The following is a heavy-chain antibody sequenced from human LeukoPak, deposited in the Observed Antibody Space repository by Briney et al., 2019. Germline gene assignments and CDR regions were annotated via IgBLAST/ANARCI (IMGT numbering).Heavy chain of an antibody. CDR3: ATFQMAGMVRGDRSWYP. J-gene: IGHJ5*02. D-gene: IGHD3-10*01. CDR1: GYTLTELS. CDR2: FYPEDGET. Sequence: ASVKVSCKVSGYTLTELSMHWVRQAPGKGLEWMGGFYPEDGETIYAQKFQGRVTMTEDTSTDTAYMELSSLRSEDTAVYYCATFQMAGMVRGDRSWYPWGQGTLVTVPS. V-gene: IGHV1-24*01.